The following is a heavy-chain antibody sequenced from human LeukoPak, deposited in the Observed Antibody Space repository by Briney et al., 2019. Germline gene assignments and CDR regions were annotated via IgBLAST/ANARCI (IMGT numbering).Heavy chain of an antibody. CDR3: ARLGCTAGSCYSYFDS. CDR1: GGSFSGYY. CDR2: IDHSGST. D-gene: IGHD2-15*01. V-gene: IGHV4-34*01. Sequence: SETLSLTCAVYGGSFSGYYWSWIRQPPGKGLEWIGEIDHSGSTNYNPSLKSRVTISVDTSKNQFSLKLSSVTAADTAVYYCARLGCTAGSCYSYFDSWGQGNLVTVSS. J-gene: IGHJ4*02.